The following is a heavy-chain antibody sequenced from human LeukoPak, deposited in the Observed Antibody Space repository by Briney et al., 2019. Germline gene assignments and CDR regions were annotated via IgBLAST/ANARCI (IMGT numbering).Heavy chain of an antibody. V-gene: IGHV3-20*04. CDR1: GFTFSSYG. J-gene: IGHJ4*02. CDR2: INWNGGST. D-gene: IGHD6-19*01. CDR3: ARGGSTGWYSFDY. Sequence: PGGSLRLSCAASGFTFSSYGMHWVRQAPGKGLEWVSGINWNGGSTGYADSVKGRFTISRDNAKNSLYLRMNSLRAEDTALYYCARGGSTGWYSFDYWGQGTLVTVSS.